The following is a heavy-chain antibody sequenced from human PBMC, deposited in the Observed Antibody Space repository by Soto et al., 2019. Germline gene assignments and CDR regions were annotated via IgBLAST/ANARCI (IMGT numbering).Heavy chain of an antibody. CDR2: IWYDGSNK. CDR3: ARGGIADLTYYYYMDV. D-gene: IGHD6-13*01. V-gene: IGHV3-33*01. CDR1: GFTFSSYG. Sequence: GGSLILSCAASGFTFSSYGMHWVRQAPGKGLEWVAVIWYDGSNKYYADSVKGRFTISRDNSKNTLYLQMNSLRAEDTAVYYCARGGIADLTYYYYMDVWGKGTTVTVSS. J-gene: IGHJ6*03.